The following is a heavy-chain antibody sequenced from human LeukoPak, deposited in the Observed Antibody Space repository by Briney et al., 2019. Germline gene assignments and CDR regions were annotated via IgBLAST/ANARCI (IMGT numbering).Heavy chain of an antibody. J-gene: IGHJ3*02. V-gene: IGHV3-53*05. D-gene: IGHD3-16*02. CDR3: AKEGDYVWGSYRSNAFDI. CDR2: IYSGGST. CDR1: GFTVSSNY. Sequence: PGGSLRLSCAASGFTVSSNYMSWVRQAPGKGLEWVSVIYSGGSTYYADSVKGRFTISRDNSKNSLYLQMNSLRTEDTALYYCAKEGDYVWGSYRSNAFDIWGQGTMVTVSS.